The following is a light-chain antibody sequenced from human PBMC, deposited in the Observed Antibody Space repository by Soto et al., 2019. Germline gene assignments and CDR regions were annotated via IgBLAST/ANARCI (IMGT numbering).Light chain of an antibody. CDR1: GSNIGTFY. V-gene: IGLV1-47*02. CDR3: TSWDDNLSAAV. CDR2: ANN. J-gene: IGLJ2*01. Sequence: QSVLTQSPSTSATPGQVVSISCAGGGSNIGTFYVSWYQHVPGTAPRLLIYANNQRPSGVPDRFSGSKSGTSASLAISGLRSEDEAYYYCTSWDDNLSAAVFGGGTKVTVL.